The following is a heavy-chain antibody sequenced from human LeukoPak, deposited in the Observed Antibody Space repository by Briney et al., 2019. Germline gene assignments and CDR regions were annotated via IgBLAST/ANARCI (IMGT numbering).Heavy chain of an antibody. CDR1: GFTFSSYG. J-gene: IGHJ4*02. V-gene: IGHV3-33*06. Sequence: GRSLRLSCAASGFTFSSYGMHWVRQAPGKGLEWVAVIWYDGSNKYYADSVKGRFTISRDNSKNTLYLQMNSPRAEDTAVYYCAKDLDHYDSSGYYDYWGQGTLVTVSP. D-gene: IGHD3-22*01. CDR2: IWYDGSNK. CDR3: AKDLDHYDSSGYYDY.